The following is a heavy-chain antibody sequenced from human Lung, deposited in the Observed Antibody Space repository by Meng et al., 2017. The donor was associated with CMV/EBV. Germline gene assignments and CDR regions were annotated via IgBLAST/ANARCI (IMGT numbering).Heavy chain of an antibody. CDR1: GGAISSSTYY. CDR2: LYDSGST. V-gene: IGHV4-39*07. D-gene: IGHD1-1*01. Sequence: QLQVQESGTGLVRPSETLSLTCSVSGGAISSSTYYWAWIRQPPGKGLEWIGSLYDSGSTYYHPSLKSRVTISVDTSKTYFSLKLRSVTAADTAVYYCARDLEYWGQGTLVTVSS. J-gene: IGHJ4*02. CDR3: ARDLEY.